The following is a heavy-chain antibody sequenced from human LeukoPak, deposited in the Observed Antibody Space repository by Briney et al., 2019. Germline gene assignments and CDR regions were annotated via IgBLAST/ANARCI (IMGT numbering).Heavy chain of an antibody. CDR3: ARGLWLLGSHYFDY. D-gene: IGHD5-12*01. V-gene: IGHV4-59*01. CDR2: IYYSGST. Sequence: SETLSLTCTVSGGSISSYYWSWIRQPPGKGLEWIGYIYYSGSTNYNPSLKSRVTISVDTSKNQFSLKLSSVTAADTAVYYCARGLWLLGSHYFDYWDQGTLVTVSS. CDR1: GGSISSYY. J-gene: IGHJ4*02.